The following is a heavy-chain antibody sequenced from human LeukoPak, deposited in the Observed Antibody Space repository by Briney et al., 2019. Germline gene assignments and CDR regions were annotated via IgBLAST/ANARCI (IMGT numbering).Heavy chain of an antibody. Sequence: PGGSLRLSCAASGFTFSSYAMSWVRQAPGKGLEWVSVIYSGGNTYYADSVKGRFTISRDNSKNTLYLQMNSLRAEDTAVYYCARWPAEGENWGQGTLVTVSS. V-gene: IGHV3-53*01. CDR1: GFTFSSYA. CDR2: IYSGGNT. D-gene: IGHD6-25*01. CDR3: ARWPAEGEN. J-gene: IGHJ4*02.